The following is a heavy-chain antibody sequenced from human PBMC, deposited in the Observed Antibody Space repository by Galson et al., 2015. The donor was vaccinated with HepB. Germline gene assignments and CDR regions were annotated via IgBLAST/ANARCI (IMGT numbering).Heavy chain of an antibody. J-gene: IGHJ6*02. CDR2: TYYRSKWYN. CDR1: GDSVSSNSAA. CDR3: ARTGGSSWYYPNYGMDV. V-gene: IGHV6-1*01. Sequence: CAISGDSVSSNSAAWNWIRQSPSRGLEWLGRTYYRSKWYNDYAVSVKSRITINPDTSKNQFSLQLNSVTPEDTAVYYCARTGGSSWYYPNYGMDVWGQGTTVTVSS. D-gene: IGHD6-13*01.